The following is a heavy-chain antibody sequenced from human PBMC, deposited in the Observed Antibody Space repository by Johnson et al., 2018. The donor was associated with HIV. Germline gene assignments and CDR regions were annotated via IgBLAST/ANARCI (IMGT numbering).Heavy chain of an antibody. CDR1: GFTFSSYG. D-gene: IGHD3-22*01. CDR3: ARIRVAVITEVGAFDI. V-gene: IGHV3-30*03. CDR2: ISYDGGSK. J-gene: IGHJ3*02. Sequence: QMLLVESGGGVVQPGRSLRLSCAASGFTFSSYGMHWVRQAPGKGLEWVAVISYDGGSKYYADSVKGRFTISRDNSKNTLYLQMNSLRAEDTAVYLCARIRVAVITEVGAFDIWGQGTMVTVSS.